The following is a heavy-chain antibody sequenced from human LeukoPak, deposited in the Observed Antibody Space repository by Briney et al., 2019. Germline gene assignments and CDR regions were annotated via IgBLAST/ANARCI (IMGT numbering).Heavy chain of an antibody. CDR1: GGSISSGGYY. J-gene: IGHJ5*02. CDR3: ARVCGTMVRGAVQYSSGWYQGYSWFDP. V-gene: IGHV4-31*03. D-gene: IGHD6-19*01. CDR2: IYYSGST. Sequence: SQTLSLTCTVSGGSISSGGYYWSWIRQHPGKGLEWIGYIYYSGSTYYNPSLKSRVTISVDSSKNQFSLKLSSVTAADTAVYYCARVCGTMVRGAVQYSSGWYQGYSWFDPWGQGTLVTVSS.